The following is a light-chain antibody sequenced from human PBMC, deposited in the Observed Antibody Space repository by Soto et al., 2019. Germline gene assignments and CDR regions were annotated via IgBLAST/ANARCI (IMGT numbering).Light chain of an antibody. CDR3: QQTYTTPRT. CDR2: ATS. V-gene: IGKV1-39*01. J-gene: IGKJ1*01. CDR1: QTISNY. Sequence: DIQMTQSPSSLSASVGDRVTITCRASQTISNYLNWYQQKPGKAPTLLISATSTLQSGVPSRFRGSGSGTDFTLTITSLQPEDFATYYCQQTYTTPRTFGQGTKVAIK.